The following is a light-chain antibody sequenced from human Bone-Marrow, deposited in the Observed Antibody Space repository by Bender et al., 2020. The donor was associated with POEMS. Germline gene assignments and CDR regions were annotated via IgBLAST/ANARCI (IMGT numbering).Light chain of an antibody. Sequence: QSALTQPASVSGSPGQSITISCTGTSSDVGSYNLVSWYQQHPGKAPKLMIYEVSKRPSGVSNRFSGSKSGNTASLTVSGLQAEDEADYYCNSYVGSNKPHVVFGGGTKLTVL. J-gene: IGLJ2*01. CDR1: SSDVGSYNL. CDR2: EVS. CDR3: NSYVGSNKPHVV. V-gene: IGLV2-14*02.